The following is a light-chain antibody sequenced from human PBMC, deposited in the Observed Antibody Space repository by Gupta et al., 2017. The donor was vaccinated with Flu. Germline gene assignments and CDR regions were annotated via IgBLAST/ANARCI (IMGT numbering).Light chain of an antibody. CDR2: GAS. CDR1: QSVSSSY. V-gene: IGKV3-20*01. J-gene: IGKJ1*01. Sequence: EIVLPQSPGPLSLSPGERATLSCRASQSVSSSYLAWYQQKPGQAPRPLIYGASSRATGIPDRFSGSGSGTEFTLTISRLEPEDFAVYYCQQYGSSPRTFGQGTKVEIK. CDR3: QQYGSSPRT.